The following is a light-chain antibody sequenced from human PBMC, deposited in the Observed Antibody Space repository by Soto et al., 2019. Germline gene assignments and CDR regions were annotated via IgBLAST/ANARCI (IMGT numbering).Light chain of an antibody. CDR1: GSDIGGYNF. J-gene: IGLJ1*01. CDR3: SSYAGTNNRYV. V-gene: IGLV2-8*01. Sequence: QSALTQPPSASGSPGQSVTISCTGTGSDIGGYNFVSWYQQHPGKVPKLIISEVNKRPSGVPDRFSGSKSGNTASLTVSGLQADDEADYYCSSYAGTNNRYVFGTGTKLTVL. CDR2: EVN.